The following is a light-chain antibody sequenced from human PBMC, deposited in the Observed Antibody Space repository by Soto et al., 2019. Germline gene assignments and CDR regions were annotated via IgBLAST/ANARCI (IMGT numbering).Light chain of an antibody. CDR1: QSISSY. CDR3: LQRSSYPLT. CDR2: SIS. Sequence: DIQMTQSPSSLSAFVGDRVTITCRASQSISSYLDWYQCKPGRAPKRLIHSISNLQSGVPSRFSGSGSETEFTLTISSLQPEDFATYYCLQRSSYPLTFGGGTKFDI. V-gene: IGKV1-17*01. J-gene: IGKJ4*01.